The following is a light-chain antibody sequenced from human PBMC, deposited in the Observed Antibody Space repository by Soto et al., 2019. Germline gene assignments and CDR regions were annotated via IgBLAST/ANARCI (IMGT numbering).Light chain of an antibody. J-gene: IGKJ1*01. CDR2: GAS. CDR3: QQYNTWPSWT. CDR1: QSVSSSY. Sequence: QSPGTVSLKQGERATLSCRASQSVSSSYLAWYQQKPGQAPRLLIYGASTRATGIPARFSGSGSGTEFTLTISSLQSEDFAVYYCQQYNTWPSWTFGQGTKVAIK. V-gene: IGKV3D-15*01.